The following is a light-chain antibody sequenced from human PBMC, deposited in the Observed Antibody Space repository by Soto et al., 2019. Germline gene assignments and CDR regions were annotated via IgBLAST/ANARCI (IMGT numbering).Light chain of an antibody. J-gene: IGKJ5*01. Sequence: GDSVTITCRARQNIRNWXAWXXQXPXXXPXXLIYDASSLKSGVPARFSGSGSGTEFTLTISSLQPDDFATYYCQQYNTYSTFGQGTRLEI. CDR1: QNIRNW. CDR2: DAS. CDR3: QQYNTYST. V-gene: IGKV1-5*01.